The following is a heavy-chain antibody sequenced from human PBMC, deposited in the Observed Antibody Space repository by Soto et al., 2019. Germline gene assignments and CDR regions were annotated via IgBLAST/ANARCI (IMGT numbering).Heavy chain of an antibody. V-gene: IGHV3-53*02. CDR2: IYSGGST. CDR1: GFTVSSNY. J-gene: IGHJ4*02. D-gene: IGHD3-10*01. CDR3: ARMVRGYYFDY. Sequence: EVQLVGTGGGLIQPGGSLRLSCAASGFTVSSNYMSWVRQAPGKGLEWVSVIYSGGSTYYADSVKGRFTISRDNSKNTLYLQMNSLRAEDTAVYYCARMVRGYYFDYWGQGTLVTVSS.